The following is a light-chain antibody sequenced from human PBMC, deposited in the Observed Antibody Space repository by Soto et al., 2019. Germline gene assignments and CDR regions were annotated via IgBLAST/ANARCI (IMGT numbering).Light chain of an antibody. Sequence: DIQMTQSPSSLSASVGDRVTIACRASQSISTYLNWYQQKPGKAPQLLIYAASTLQSGVPSRFSGGGSGTEFTLTISSLQPEDFATYYCQQSYSAPRTFGQGTKVEVK. J-gene: IGKJ1*01. CDR2: AAS. CDR1: QSISTY. CDR3: QQSYSAPRT. V-gene: IGKV1-39*01.